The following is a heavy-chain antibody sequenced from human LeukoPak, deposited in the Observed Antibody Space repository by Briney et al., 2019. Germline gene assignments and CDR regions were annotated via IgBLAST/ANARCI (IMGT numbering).Heavy chain of an antibody. J-gene: IGHJ3*02. D-gene: IGHD2-21*01. CDR3: ARWGESAFDI. Sequence: SETLSLTCAVSGGSISSSNWWSWVRQPPGKGLEWIGEIYHSGSTNYNPSLKSRVTVSVDTSKNQFYLKLNSVTAADTAVYYCARWGESAFDIWGHGTMVTVSS. V-gene: IGHV4-4*02. CDR2: IYHSGST. CDR1: GGSISSSNW.